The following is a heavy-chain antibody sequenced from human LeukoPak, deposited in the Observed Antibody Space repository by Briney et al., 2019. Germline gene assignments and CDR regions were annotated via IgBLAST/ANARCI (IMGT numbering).Heavy chain of an antibody. J-gene: IGHJ4*02. Sequence: GRSLRLSCAASGFTFDDYSMHWVRQAPGKGLEWVSGISWNSGLLGYADSVKGRFTISGDNTKNSLYLQMNRLRPEDTALYYCAKDSYGGSGSYYLYSFDYWGQGTLVTVSS. CDR2: ISWNSGLL. D-gene: IGHD3-10*01. CDR1: GFTFDDYS. V-gene: IGHV3-9*01. CDR3: AKDSYGGSGSYYLYSFDY.